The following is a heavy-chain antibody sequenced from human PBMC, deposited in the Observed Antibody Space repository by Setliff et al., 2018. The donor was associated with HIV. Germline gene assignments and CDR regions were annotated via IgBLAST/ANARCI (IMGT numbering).Heavy chain of an antibody. D-gene: IGHD4-17*01. Sequence: GGSLRLSCAASGFTFSSYSMNWVRQAPGRGLEWVSSISSSSSYIYYADSVKGRFTISRDNAKSSLYLQMNSLRAEDTAVYYCARSGVTTRSMDVWGKGTTVTVSS. V-gene: IGHV3-21*01. CDR3: ARSGVTTRSMDV. CDR2: ISSSSSYI. CDR1: GFTFSSYS. J-gene: IGHJ6*03.